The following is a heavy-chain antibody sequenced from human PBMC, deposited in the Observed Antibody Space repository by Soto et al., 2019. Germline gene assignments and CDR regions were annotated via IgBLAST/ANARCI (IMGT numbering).Heavy chain of an antibody. CDR2: ISYDGTNK. CDR3: ATQIRPEEYYGLDV. J-gene: IGHJ6*02. V-gene: IGHV3-30*03. CDR1: GFTFSSYG. Sequence: GGSLRLSCAASGFTFSSYGMHWVRQAPGKGLEWVGVISYDGTNKYYADSVKGRFTISRDNSKNTLYLQMNSLRAEDTAMYYCATQIRPEEYYGLDVWGQGTKVTVSS.